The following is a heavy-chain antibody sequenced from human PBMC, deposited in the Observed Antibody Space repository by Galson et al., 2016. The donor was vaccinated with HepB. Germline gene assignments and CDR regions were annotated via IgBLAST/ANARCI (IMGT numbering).Heavy chain of an antibody. V-gene: IGHV3-23*01. D-gene: IGHD3-22*01. CDR2: ITGCGVSS. CDR1: GFTFRDST. J-gene: IGHJ2*01. Sequence: SLRLSCAASGFTFRDSTMTWVRQAPGKGLEWVSTITGCGVSSYYADSVKGRFTISRDNSKNNVYLQMNSLRADDTAVYYCAKDGGTWGYYYGDWNLNLWGRGTLVTVSS. CDR3: AKDGGTWGYYYGDWNLNL.